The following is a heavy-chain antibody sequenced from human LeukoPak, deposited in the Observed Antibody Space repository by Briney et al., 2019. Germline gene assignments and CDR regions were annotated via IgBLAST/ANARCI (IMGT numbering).Heavy chain of an antibody. Sequence: GASVNVSCKASGDTFSSYVISWVRQAPGQGLEWMGGINPVFGTAHYAQKFQDRVTITADESTSTAYMELSSLRSEDTAVYYCAKTFLTAYDTYFYYYGLDVWGQGTPVTVSS. CDR3: AKTFLTAYDTYFYYYGLDV. J-gene: IGHJ6*02. CDR2: INPVFGTA. D-gene: IGHD3-9*01. CDR1: GDTFSSYV. V-gene: IGHV1-69*13.